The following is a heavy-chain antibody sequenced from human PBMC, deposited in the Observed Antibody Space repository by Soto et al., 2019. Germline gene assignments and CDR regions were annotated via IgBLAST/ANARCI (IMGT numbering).Heavy chain of an antibody. CDR1: GGSISSTTYY. D-gene: IGHD3-22*01. Sequence: QLRLQESGPGLVKPSETLSLTCTVSGGSISSTTYYWGWIRQPPGKGLEWIGSMYSLGNTYYNPSLKSRVTVSVDTSKNHFSLKLSSVTAADTAVYYCAGQPYDSRGYYYGTWGQGTLVTVSS. V-gene: IGHV4-39*01. CDR3: AGQPYDSRGYYYGT. CDR2: MYSLGNT. J-gene: IGHJ5*02.